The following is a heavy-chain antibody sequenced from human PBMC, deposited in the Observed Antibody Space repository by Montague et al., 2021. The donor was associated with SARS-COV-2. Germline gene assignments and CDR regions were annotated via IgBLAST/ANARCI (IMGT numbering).Heavy chain of an antibody. D-gene: IGHD3-3*01. CDR3: ARDVRYYDFWSGRAQTSPDY. J-gene: IGHJ4*02. CDR2: IYHSGST. Sequence: SETLSLTCTVSGYSISSGYYWDWIRQPLGKGLEWIGSIYHSGSTYYNPSLKSRVTISVDTSKNQFSLKLSSVTVADTAVYYCARDVRYYDFWSGRAQTSPDYWGQGTLVTVSS. V-gene: IGHV4-38-2*02. CDR1: GYSISSGYY.